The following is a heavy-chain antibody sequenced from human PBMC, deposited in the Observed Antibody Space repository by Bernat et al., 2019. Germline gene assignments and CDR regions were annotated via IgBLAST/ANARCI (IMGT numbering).Heavy chain of an antibody. V-gene: IGHV3-30*03. CDR2: ISYGGSNK. CDR1: EFTFSSYG. CDR3: TGEWGGGGSTSPRPFDF. J-gene: IGHJ4*02. D-gene: IGHD6-19*01. Sequence: QVQLVESGGGLVKPGGSLRLSCAASEFTFSSYGMHWVRQAPGKGLEWVAGISYGGSNKYYAESVRGRFTISRDNSKNTLYLQMNSLRAEDTAVYYCTGEWGGGGSTSPRPFDFWGQGTLVTVSS.